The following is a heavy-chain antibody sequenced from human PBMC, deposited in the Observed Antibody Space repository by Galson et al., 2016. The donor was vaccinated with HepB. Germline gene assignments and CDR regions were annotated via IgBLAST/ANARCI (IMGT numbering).Heavy chain of an antibody. CDR1: GDSVSSNVGV. J-gene: IGHJ4*02. CDR2: TYYRSKWFY. D-gene: IGHD6-6*01. CDR3: ARDAQGSSYFDY. Sequence: CAISGDSVSSNVGVWNWIRQSPSRGLEWLGRTYYRSKWFYDYAGSVRGRITMTPDTSGNHFSLHLDSVTPEDTAVYYCARDAQGSSYFDYWGQGTLVTVSS. V-gene: IGHV6-1*01.